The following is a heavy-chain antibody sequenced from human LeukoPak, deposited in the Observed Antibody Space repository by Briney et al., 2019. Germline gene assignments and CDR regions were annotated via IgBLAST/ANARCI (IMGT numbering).Heavy chain of an antibody. D-gene: IGHD3-3*01. CDR3: ARGSPWSYYYMDV. V-gene: IGHV3-13*01. CDR2: IDTAGGT. Sequence: GGSLRLSCTASGFDFSNFDFHWVRQLRGKGLEWASHIDTAGGTYYPGSVKGRFTISRANAKKSLYLQMHNLRVGDTALYFCARGSPWSYYYMDVWGVGTAVPVS. CDR1: GFDFSNFD. J-gene: IGHJ6*03.